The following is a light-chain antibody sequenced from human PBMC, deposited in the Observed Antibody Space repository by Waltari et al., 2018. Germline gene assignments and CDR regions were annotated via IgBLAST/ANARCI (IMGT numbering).Light chain of an antibody. CDR2: WAS. CDR1: QSVLYSSNNKNY. V-gene: IGKV4-1*01. J-gene: IGKJ4*01. Sequence: DIVMTQSPDSLAVSLGERATINCKSSQSVLYSSNNKNYLTWYQHKPGLPPKLLIYWASTRESGVPDRFSGSGSGTDFTLTISSLQAEDVAVYYCQQYYSSPRTFGGGTKVEIK. CDR3: QQYYSSPRT.